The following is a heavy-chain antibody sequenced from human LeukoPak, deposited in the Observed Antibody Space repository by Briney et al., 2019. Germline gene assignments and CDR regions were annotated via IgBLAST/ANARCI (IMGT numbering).Heavy chain of an antibody. Sequence: SETLSLTCTVSGGSISSSSYYWGWIRQPPGKGLEWIGSIYYSGSTYYNPSLKSRVTISVDTSKNQFSLKLSSVTAGDTAVYYCAGVDEDTAMVDYWRQGTLVTVSS. J-gene: IGHJ4*02. CDR3: AGVDEDTAMVDY. CDR2: IYYSGST. D-gene: IGHD5-18*01. CDR1: GGSISSSSYY. V-gene: IGHV4-39*01.